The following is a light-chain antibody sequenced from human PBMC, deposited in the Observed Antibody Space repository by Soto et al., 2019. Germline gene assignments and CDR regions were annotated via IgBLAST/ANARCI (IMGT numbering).Light chain of an antibody. CDR2: GAF. CDR3: QQYDKWPYT. V-gene: IGKV3-15*01. Sequence: EIVLTQSPATLSVSPGERATLSCRTSQSVGSNLAWYQQKPGQAPRLLIYGAFISAPGFPVTFRGTGSGSEFTLTITSLQSEDGALDYCQQYDKWPYTFGQGTNLESK. J-gene: IGKJ2*01. CDR1: QSVGSN.